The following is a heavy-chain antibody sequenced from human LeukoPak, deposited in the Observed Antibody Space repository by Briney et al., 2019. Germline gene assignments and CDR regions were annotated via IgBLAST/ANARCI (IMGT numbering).Heavy chain of an antibody. CDR3: ARDREYYYDSSGYSPDY. V-gene: IGHV3-11*01. CDR1: GFTFSDYY. Sequence: GGSLRLSCAASGFTFSDYYMSWIRQAPGKGLEWVSNISSSGSTIYYADSVKGRFTISRDNAKNSLYLQMNSLRAEDTAVYYCARDREYYYDSSGYSPDYWGQGTLVTVSS. J-gene: IGHJ4*02. CDR2: ISSSGSTI. D-gene: IGHD3-22*01.